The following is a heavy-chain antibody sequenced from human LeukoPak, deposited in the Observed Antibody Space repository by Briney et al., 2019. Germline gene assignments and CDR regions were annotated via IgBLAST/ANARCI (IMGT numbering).Heavy chain of an antibody. D-gene: IGHD2-21*01. CDR1: GFTFSSYG. V-gene: IGHV3-33*01. Sequence: PGRSLRLSCAASGFTFSSYGIRWVRQAPGKGLEWVAVIWYDGSNTFYADSVKGRFTISRDNSKHTLPLQMHSLRAEDTAVYYCATSLFDCGAPRSCDYWGQGTLVTVSS. CDR2: IWYDGSNT. J-gene: IGHJ4*02. CDR3: ATSLFDCGAPRSCDY.